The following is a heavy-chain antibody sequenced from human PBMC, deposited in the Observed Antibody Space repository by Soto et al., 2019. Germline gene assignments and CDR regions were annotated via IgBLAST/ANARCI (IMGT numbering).Heavy chain of an antibody. CDR2: IYYSGST. V-gene: IGHV4-31*03. Sequence: SETLSLTCTVSGGSVSSGGYYWSWIRQHPGKGLEWIGYIYYSGSTYYNPSLKSRVTISVDTSKNQFSLKLSSVTAADTAVYYCARDLLKKTGTFDYWGRGTLVTVSS. CDR3: ARDLLKKTGTFDY. J-gene: IGHJ4*02. D-gene: IGHD1-7*01. CDR1: GGSVSSGGYY.